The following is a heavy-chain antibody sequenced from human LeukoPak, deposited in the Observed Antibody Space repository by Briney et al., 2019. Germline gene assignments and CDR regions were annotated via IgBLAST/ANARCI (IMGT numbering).Heavy chain of an antibody. CDR2: TYYRPKWYN. CDR3: ASSSYIYYGMDV. CDR1: GDSVSSNSAA. J-gene: IGHJ6*02. D-gene: IGHD4-11*01. V-gene: IGHV6-1*01. Sequence: SQTLSLTCAISGDSVSSNSAAWNWIRQSPSRGLEWLGRTYYRPKWYNDYPVSVKGRITINPDTSKNQFSLQLNSVTPEDTAVYYCASSSYIYYGMDVWGQGTTVTVSS.